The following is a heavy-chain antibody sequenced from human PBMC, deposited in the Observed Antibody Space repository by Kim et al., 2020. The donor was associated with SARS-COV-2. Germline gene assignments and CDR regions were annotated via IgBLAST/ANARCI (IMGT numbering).Heavy chain of an antibody. CDR3: ARDLGSSAKGY. J-gene: IGHJ4*02. CDR1: GGSISSSSYY. CDR2: IYYSGST. D-gene: IGHD6-6*01. V-gene: IGHV4-39*07. Sequence: SETLSLTCTVSGGSISSSSYYWGWIRQPPGKGLEWIGSIYYSGSTYYNPSLKSRVTISVDTSKNQFSLKLSSVTAADTAVYYCARDLGSSAKGYWGQGTLVTVSS.